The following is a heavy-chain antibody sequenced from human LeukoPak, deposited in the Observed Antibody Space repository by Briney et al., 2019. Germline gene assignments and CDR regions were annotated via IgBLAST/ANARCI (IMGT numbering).Heavy chain of an antibody. J-gene: IGHJ6*04. Sequence: PWGSLRLSCAASGFTFSSYSMNWVRQAPGKGLEWVSSISSSSSYIYYADSVKGRFTISRDNAKNSLYLQMNSLGAEDTAVYYCAELGITMIGGVWGKGTTVTISS. CDR3: AELGITMIGGV. V-gene: IGHV3-21*01. D-gene: IGHD3-10*02. CDR1: GFTFSSYS. CDR2: ISSSSSYI.